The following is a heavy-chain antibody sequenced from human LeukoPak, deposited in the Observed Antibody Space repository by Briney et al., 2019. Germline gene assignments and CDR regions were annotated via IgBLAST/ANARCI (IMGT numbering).Heavy chain of an antibody. CDR2: ITSSSSYI. CDR3: ARDPYSGGYGDYYYYYMDV. V-gene: IGHV3-21*01. Sequence: GGSLRLSCAASGFTFSSYNMNWVRQAPGKGLEWVSSITSSSSYIYYADSVKGRFTISRDNAKNSLYLQINSLRAEDTAVYYCARDPYSGGYGDYYYYYMDVWGKGTTVTVS. D-gene: IGHD1-26*01. J-gene: IGHJ6*03. CDR1: GFTFSSYN.